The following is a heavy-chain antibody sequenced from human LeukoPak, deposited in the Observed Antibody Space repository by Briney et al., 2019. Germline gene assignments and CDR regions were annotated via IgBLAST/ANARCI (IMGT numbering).Heavy chain of an antibody. CDR2: ISAYNGNT. CDR1: GYTFTSYG. D-gene: IGHD6-19*01. J-gene: IGHJ4*02. V-gene: IGHV1-18*01. CDR3: ARDRVGSSGWPTNY. Sequence: VKVSCKASGYTFTSYGISWVRQAPGQGLEWMGWISAYNGNTNYAQKLQGRVTMTTDTSTSTAYMELRSLRSDDTAVYYCARDRVGSSGWPTNYWGQGTLVTVSS.